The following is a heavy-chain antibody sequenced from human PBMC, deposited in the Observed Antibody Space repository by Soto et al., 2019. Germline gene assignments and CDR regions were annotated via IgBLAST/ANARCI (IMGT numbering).Heavy chain of an antibody. D-gene: IGHD3-3*01. V-gene: IGHV3-21*01. CDR3: ARDLSQHYDFWSGYLRSYYMDV. J-gene: IGHJ6*03. Sequence: PGGSLRLSCAASGFTFSSYAMSWVRQAPGKGLEWVSSISSSSSYIYYADSVKGRFTISRDNAKNSLYLQMNSLRAEDTAVYYCARDLSQHYDFWSGYLRSYYMDVWGKGTTVTVSS. CDR1: GFTFSSYA. CDR2: ISSSSSYI.